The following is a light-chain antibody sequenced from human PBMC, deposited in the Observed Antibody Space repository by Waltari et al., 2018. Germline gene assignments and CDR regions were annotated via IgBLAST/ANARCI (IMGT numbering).Light chain of an antibody. J-gene: IGKJ2*01. CDR2: YAS. Sequence: DIVMTQSPESLAVALGGRATMGCKSSQSLLYSPNTKTYLAWYQQKPGKPPTLLIYYASTREFGLPDRFTGRGSGTDFTLTISSFEADDVAVYYCQQYYTSPHYTFGQGTKLELK. CDR3: QQYYTSPHYT. CDR1: QSLLYSPNTKTY. V-gene: IGKV4-1*01.